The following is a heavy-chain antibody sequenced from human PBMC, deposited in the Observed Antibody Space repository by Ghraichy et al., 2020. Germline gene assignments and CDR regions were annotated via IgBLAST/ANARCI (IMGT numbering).Heavy chain of an antibody. D-gene: IGHD2-21*02. V-gene: IGHV4-34*01. CDR2: INHSGST. J-gene: IGHJ3*02. CDR1: GGSFSGYY. Sequence: ESLNISCAVYGGSFSGYYWSWIRQPPGKGLEWIGEINHSGSTNYNPSLKSRVTISVDTSKNQFSLKLSSVTAADTAVYYCVRGAATYCGGDCYSSPGAFDIWGQGTMVTVSS. CDR3: VRGAATYCGGDCYSSPGAFDI.